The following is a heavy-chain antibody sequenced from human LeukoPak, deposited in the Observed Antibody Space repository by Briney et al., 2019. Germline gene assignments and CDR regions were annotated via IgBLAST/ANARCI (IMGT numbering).Heavy chain of an antibody. CDR3: ARDRTGALFFDY. J-gene: IGHJ4*02. D-gene: IGHD2-8*02. Sequence: ASVEVSCKASGYTFTDYFMHWVRQAPGQGLEWMGRINPNSGGTNYAQKFQGRVTMTRDTSISTAYMELSGLRSDDTAVYYCARDRTGALFFDYWGQGTLVTVSS. V-gene: IGHV1-2*06. CDR2: INPNSGGT. CDR1: GYTFTDYF.